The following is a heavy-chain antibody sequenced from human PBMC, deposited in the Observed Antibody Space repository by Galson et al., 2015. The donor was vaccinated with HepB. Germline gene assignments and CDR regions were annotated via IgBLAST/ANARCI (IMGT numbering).Heavy chain of an antibody. D-gene: IGHD3-9*01. J-gene: IGHJ4*02. CDR1: GFTFSSYA. CDR2: ISSNGGST. V-gene: IGHV3-64D*06. Sequence: SLRLSCAASGFTFSSYAMHWVRQAPGKGLEYVSAISSNGGSTYYADSVKGRFTISRDNSKNTLYLQMSSLRAEDTAVYYCVKELGKLGHFDWLLPLDYWGQGTLVTVSS. CDR3: VKELGKLGHFDWLLPLDY.